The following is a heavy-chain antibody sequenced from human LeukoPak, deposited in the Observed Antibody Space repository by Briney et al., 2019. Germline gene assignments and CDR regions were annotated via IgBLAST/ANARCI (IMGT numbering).Heavy chain of an antibody. D-gene: IGHD4-17*01. Sequence: GGSLRLSCAASGFTVSSNYMSWVRQAPGKGLEWVSVVYYGGTTYYADSVKGRFTISRDNSKNTVYLQMNSLRVDDTAVYYCARGDGHYIYWGQGTLVTVSS. V-gene: IGHV3-53*01. CDR3: ARGDGHYIY. CDR2: VYYGGTT. CDR1: GFTVSSNY. J-gene: IGHJ4*02.